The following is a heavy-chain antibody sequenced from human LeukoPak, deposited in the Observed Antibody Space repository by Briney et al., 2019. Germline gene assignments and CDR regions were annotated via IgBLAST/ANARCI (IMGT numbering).Heavy chain of an antibody. CDR1: GFTVSNNY. CDR2: FKSKTNGGTT. Sequence: PGGSLRLSCAASGFTVSNNYMRWVRQAPGKGLEWIGLFKSKTNGGTTDYAAPVKGRFTMSRDDSKNTLYLQMNSLKTEDTAMYYCTTEYSGSFSDWGQGILVTVSS. V-gene: IGHV3-15*01. J-gene: IGHJ4*02. CDR3: TTEYSGSFSD. D-gene: IGHD1-26*01.